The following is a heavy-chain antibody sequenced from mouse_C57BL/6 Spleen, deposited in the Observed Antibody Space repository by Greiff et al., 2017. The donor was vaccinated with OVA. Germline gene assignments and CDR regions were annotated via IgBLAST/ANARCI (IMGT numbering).Heavy chain of an antibody. CDR3: ARSLLTEGFAY. Sequence: EVQGVESGGGLVKPGGSLKLSCAASGFTFSDYGMHWVRQAPEKGLEWVAYISSGSSTIYYADTVKGRFTISRDNAKNTLFLQMTSLRSEDTAMYYCARSLLTEGFAYWGQGTLVTVSA. J-gene: IGHJ3*01. CDR1: GFTFSDYG. D-gene: IGHD1-1*01. V-gene: IGHV5-17*01. CDR2: ISSGSSTI.